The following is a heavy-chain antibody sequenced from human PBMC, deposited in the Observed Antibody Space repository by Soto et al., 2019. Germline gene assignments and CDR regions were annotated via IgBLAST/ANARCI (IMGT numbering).Heavy chain of an antibody. J-gene: IGHJ6*02. D-gene: IGHD3-10*01. CDR1: GYTFTSYG. V-gene: IGHV1-18*01. CDR2: ISAYNGNT. CDR3: ARDRVLLWFGELRSYYYGMDV. Sequence: QVQLVQSGAEVRKPGASVKVSCKASGYTFTSYGISWVRQAPGQGLEWMGWISAYNGNTNYAQKLQGRVTMTTDTSTSTAYMELRCLRSDDTAVYYCARDRVLLWFGELRSYYYGMDVWGQGTTVTVSS.